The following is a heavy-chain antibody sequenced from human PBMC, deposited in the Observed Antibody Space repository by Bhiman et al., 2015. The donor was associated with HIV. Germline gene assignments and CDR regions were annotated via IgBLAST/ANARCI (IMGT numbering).Heavy chain of an antibody. CDR2: ISGSGGIS. Sequence: EVQLLESGGGLVQPGGPVRLSCAASGFTFSSYVMTWVRQAPGKGLEWVSSISGSGGISYYADSVKGRFTISRDNSKNTMSLQMTSLRADDTALYYCASYSSSWSRTDYFDYWGQGTLVTVSS. V-gene: IGHV3-23*01. CDR1: GFTFSSYV. CDR3: ASYSSSWSRTDYFDY. D-gene: IGHD6-13*01. J-gene: IGHJ4*02.